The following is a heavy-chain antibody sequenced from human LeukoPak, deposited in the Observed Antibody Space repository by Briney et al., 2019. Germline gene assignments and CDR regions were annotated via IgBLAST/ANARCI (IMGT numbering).Heavy chain of an antibody. Sequence: ASVKVSCKASGGTFSSYSINWVRQAPGQGLEWMGWINPHSGGTNYAQEFQGRVTMTRDTSISTAYMELSSLRPDDTAVYSCARGVTARGFYYYMDIWGNGTTVTISS. V-gene: IGHV1-2*02. J-gene: IGHJ6*03. CDR2: INPHSGGT. CDR3: ARGVTARGFYYYMDI. CDR1: GGTFSSYS. D-gene: IGHD2-21*02.